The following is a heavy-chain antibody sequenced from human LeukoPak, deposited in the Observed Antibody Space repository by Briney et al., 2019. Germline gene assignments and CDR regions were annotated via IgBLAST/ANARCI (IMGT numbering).Heavy chain of an antibody. V-gene: IGHV3-9*01. CDR1: VFTFDDYA. D-gene: IGHD3-10*01. CDR2: LSGNVGSI. Sequence: GGSLRLSCAASVFTFDDYAMHSVREGLGKGVEWVSGLSGNVGSIYYAESVRGGVTSSRDNAHSSLCLHKSSLRPEDTALYYSVQDALNYYGSGSYDYWGQGTLVTVSS. J-gene: IGHJ4*02. CDR3: VQDALNYYGSGSYDY.